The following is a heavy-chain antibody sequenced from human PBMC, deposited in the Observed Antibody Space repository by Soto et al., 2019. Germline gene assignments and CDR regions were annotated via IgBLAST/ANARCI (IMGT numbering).Heavy chain of an antibody. J-gene: IGHJ4*02. V-gene: IGHV4-34*01. CDR3: ARGQSLYYYGSGSYYHY. CDR1: GGSFSGYY. D-gene: IGHD3-10*01. Sequence: QVQLQQWGAGLLKPSETLSLTCAVYGGSFSGYYWSWIRQPPGKGLEWIGEINHSGSTNYNPSLKRRVTISVDTSQNQFSLKLSSVTAADTAVYYWARGQSLYYYGSGSYYHYWGQGTLVTVSS. CDR2: INHSGST.